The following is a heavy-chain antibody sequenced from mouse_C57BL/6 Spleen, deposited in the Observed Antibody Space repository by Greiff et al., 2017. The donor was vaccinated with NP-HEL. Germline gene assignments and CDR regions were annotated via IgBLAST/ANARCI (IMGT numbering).Heavy chain of an antibody. V-gene: IGHV5-9-1*02. CDR2: ISSGGDYI. J-gene: IGHJ1*03. D-gene: IGHD1-1*01. Sequence: DVMLVESGEGLVKPGGSLKLSCAASGFTFSSYAMSWVRQTPEKRLEWVAYISSGGDYIYYADTVKGRFTISRDTARNTLYLQMSSLKSEDTAMYYCTRDPLYYGSSYGYFDVWGTGTTVTVSS. CDR1: GFTFSSYA. CDR3: TRDPLYYGSSYGYFDV.